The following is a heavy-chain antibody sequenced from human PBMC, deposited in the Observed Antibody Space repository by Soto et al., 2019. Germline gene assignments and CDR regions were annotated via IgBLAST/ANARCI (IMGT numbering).Heavy chain of an antibody. CDR2: LYYSGSS. V-gene: IGHV4-59*08. D-gene: IGHD6-13*01. CDR3: ARHSSSWPIFDY. J-gene: IGHJ4*02. Sequence: QVQLQESGPGLVKPSETLSLTCTVSGGSIGNSYWSWIRQSPGKGLEWIGCLYYSGSSNHNPSLTTRVSISVDTAKNQFSLKLSSATAADTAVYYCARHSSSWPIFDYWGQGTLVIVSS. CDR1: GGSIGNSY.